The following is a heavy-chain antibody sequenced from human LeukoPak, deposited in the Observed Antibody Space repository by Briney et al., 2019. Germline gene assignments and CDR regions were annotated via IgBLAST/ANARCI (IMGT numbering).Heavy chain of an antibody. D-gene: IGHD3-9*01. CDR3: AKAGYCDILTGYEFFDY. V-gene: IGHV3-23*01. Sequence: GGSLRLSCAASGFTFSSYAMSWVRQAPGKGLEWVSAISGSGGSTYYADSVKGRFTISRDNSKNTLYLQMNSLRAEDTAVYYCAKAGYCDILTGYEFFDYWGQGTLVTVSS. CDR1: GFTFSSYA. J-gene: IGHJ4*02. CDR2: ISGSGGST.